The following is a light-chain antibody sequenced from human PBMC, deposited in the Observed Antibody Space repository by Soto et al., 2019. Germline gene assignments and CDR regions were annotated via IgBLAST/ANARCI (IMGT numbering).Light chain of an antibody. Sequence: EIVLTQFPDTLSLSPGERATLSCRASQSVRSSYLAWYQQRPGQAPRLLIYGASSRATGIPDRFSGSGSGTDFTLTISRLEPEDFAVYYCQQYGSSPRYTFGQGTKLEI. CDR2: GAS. CDR3: QQYGSSPRYT. J-gene: IGKJ2*01. CDR1: QSVRSSY. V-gene: IGKV3-20*01.